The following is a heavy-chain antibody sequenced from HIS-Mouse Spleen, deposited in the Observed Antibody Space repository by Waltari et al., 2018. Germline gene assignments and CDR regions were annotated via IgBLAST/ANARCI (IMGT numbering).Heavy chain of an antibody. CDR1: GYSISSGYY. D-gene: IGHD6-13*01. CDR2: IYHSGST. Sequence: QVQLQESGPGLVKPSETLSLTCTVSGYSISSGYYWGWIRQPPGKGLEWIGSIYHSGSTYSNPALKDRVTRSVDTSKNQFSLKLSSVTAADTAVYYCARALEYSSSWYYYYYGMDVWGQGTTVTVSS. CDR3: ARALEYSSSWYYYYYGMDV. J-gene: IGHJ6*02. V-gene: IGHV4-38-2*02.